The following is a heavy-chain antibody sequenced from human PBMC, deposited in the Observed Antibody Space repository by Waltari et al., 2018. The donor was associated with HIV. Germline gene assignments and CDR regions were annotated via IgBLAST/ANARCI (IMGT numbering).Heavy chain of an antibody. D-gene: IGHD2-2*01. CDR3: ARVLGLVRLTAAMMPGYFDF. J-gene: IGHJ4*02. V-gene: IGHV4-34*02. CDR1: GGSFSGYY. CDR2: INHSGST. Sequence: QVQLRQWGAGLLKPSETLSLTCAIYGGSFSGYYWSWIRQPPGKGLEWIGEINHSGSTHYNPSLKSRVTISSDTSKNQFSLNLTSVTAADTAVYYCARVLGLVRLTAAMMPGYFDFWGRGKQVTVSS.